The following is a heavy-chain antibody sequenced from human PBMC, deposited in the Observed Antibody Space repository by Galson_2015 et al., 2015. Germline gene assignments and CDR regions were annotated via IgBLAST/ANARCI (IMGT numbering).Heavy chain of an antibody. V-gene: IGHV3-33*01. CDR2: IWYDGSNK. J-gene: IGHJ4*02. CDR3: ARGLYDSSGYSLGY. Sequence: SLRLSCAASGFTFSSSGMHWVRQAPGKGLEWVAVIWYDGSNKYYADSVKGRFTISRDNSKNTLYLQMNSLRAEDTAVYYCARGLYDSSGYSLGYWGQGPLVTVSS. D-gene: IGHD3-22*01. CDR1: GFTFSSSG.